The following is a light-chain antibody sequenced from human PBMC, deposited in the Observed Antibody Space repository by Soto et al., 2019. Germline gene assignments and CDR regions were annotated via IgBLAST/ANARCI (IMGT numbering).Light chain of an antibody. CDR2: GAS. J-gene: IGKJ1*01. CDR3: QQYGSSRT. Sequence: EIVLTQSPGTLSLSPGERATLSCRASQTVSSSYLAWYQQKPGQAPRLLIYGASSRATGIPDRFSGSGSGTDFTLTISRLGPEDFVVYYCQQYGSSRTFGQGTKVEIK. V-gene: IGKV3-20*01. CDR1: QTVSSSY.